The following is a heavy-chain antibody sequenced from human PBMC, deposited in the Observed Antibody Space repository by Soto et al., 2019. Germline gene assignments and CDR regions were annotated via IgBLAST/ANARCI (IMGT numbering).Heavy chain of an antibody. V-gene: IGHV1-69*02. CDR1: GGTFSSYT. Sequence: QVQLVQSGAEVKKPGSSVKVSCKASGGTFSSYTISWVRQAPGQGLEWMGRIIPILGIANYAQKFQGRVTXXXXXXXXXXXXXXXXXXXXXXXXXXXXXXXXXXXXXSDVFDIWGQGTMVTVSS. CDR2: IIPILGIA. CDR3: XXXXXXXXXXSDVFDI. J-gene: IGHJ3*02.